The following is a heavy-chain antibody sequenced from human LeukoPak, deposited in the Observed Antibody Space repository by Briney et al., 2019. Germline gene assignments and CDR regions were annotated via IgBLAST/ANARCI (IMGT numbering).Heavy chain of an antibody. V-gene: IGHV4-59*01. J-gene: IGHJ4*02. CDR3: ARGTYYYDSSVGY. Sequence: SETLSLTCTVSGGSISSYYWSWIRQPPGKGLEWIGYIYYSGSTNCNPSLKSRVTISVDTSKNQFSLKLSSVTAADTAVYYCARGTYYYDSSVGYWGQGTLVTVSS. CDR1: GGSISSYY. D-gene: IGHD3-22*01. CDR2: IYYSGST.